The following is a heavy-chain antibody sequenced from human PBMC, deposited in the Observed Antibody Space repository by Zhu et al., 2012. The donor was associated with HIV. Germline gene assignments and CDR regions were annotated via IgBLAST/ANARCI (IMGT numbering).Heavy chain of an antibody. V-gene: IGHV1-2*02. J-gene: IGHJ2*01. D-gene: IGHD2/OR15-2a*01. CDR2: INPNSGGT. Sequence: QVQLVQSGAGVKKPGASVKVSCKASGCTFTGYYMHWVRQAPGQGLERMGWINPNSGGTNYAQKFQGRVTMTRDTSISTAYMELSRLRSDDTAVYYCAGQKFYTGGQGWYFDLWGRGTL. CDR3: AGQKFYTGGQGWYFDL. CDR1: GCTFTGYY.